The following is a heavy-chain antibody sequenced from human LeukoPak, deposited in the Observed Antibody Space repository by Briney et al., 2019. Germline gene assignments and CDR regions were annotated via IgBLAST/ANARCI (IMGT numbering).Heavy chain of an antibody. CDR2: IYYSGST. CDR3: ASPVYYYDSSGYYYGLGVWDV. CDR1: GGSICSSSYY. J-gene: IGHJ6*04. Sequence: SETLSLTCTVSGGSICSSSYYWGWIRQPPGNGLEWIGSIYYSGSTYYNPSLKSRVTISVDTSKNQFSLKLSSVTAADTAVYYCASPVYYYDSSGYYYGLGVWDVWGKGTTVTVSS. V-gene: IGHV4-39*01. D-gene: IGHD3-22*01.